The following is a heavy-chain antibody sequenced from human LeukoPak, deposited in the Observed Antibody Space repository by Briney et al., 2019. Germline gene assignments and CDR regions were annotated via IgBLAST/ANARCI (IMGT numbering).Heavy chain of an antibody. CDR2: IYSGGST. CDR3: ARSSGPDAPDY. J-gene: IGHJ4*02. V-gene: IGHV3-53*01. Sequence: GGSLRLSCAASGFTVSGNYMSWVRQAPGKGLEWVSIIYSGGSTSYADSVKGRFTISRDNSKNTLYLQMNSLRAEDTAVYYCARSSGPDAPDYWGQGTLVIVSS. CDR1: GFTVSGNY. D-gene: IGHD7-27*01.